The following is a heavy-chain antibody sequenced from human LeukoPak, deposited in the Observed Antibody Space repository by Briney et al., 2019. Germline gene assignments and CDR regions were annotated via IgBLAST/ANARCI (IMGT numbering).Heavy chain of an antibody. D-gene: IGHD2-15*01. J-gene: IGHJ4*02. CDR2: FDPEDGET. CDR1: GYTLTELS. V-gene: IGHV1-24*01. CDR3: ATGEAFCSGGSCYSAY. Sequence: ASVKVSCKVSGYTLTELSMHWMRQAPGKGLEWMGGFDPEDGETIYAQKFQGRVTMTEDTSTDTAYMELSSLRSEDTAVYYCATGEAFCSGGSCYSAYWGQGTLVTVSS.